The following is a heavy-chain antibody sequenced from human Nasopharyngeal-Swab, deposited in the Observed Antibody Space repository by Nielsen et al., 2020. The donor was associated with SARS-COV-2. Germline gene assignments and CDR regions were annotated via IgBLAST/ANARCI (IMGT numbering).Heavy chain of an antibody. J-gene: IGHJ5*02. V-gene: IGHV3-21*01. D-gene: IGHD6-13*01. Sequence: GESLKISCAASGFTFSSYSMNWVRQAPGKGLEWVSSISSSSSYIYYADSVKGRFTISRDNAKNSLYLQMNSLRAEDTAVYYCARDPIGYSSSSWWFDPWGQGTLVTVSP. CDR2: ISSSSSYI. CDR3: ARDPIGYSSSSWWFDP. CDR1: GFTFSSYS.